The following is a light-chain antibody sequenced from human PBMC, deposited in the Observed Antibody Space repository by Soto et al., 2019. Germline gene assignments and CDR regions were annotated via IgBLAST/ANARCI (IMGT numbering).Light chain of an antibody. V-gene: IGKV1-12*01. CDR1: QGISAW. CDR2: DTS. CDR3: QQSYRFPFT. J-gene: IGKJ2*01. Sequence: DIQMTQSPSTLSASVGDRVTITCRASQGISAWLAWYQQQPGKAPKLLIYDTSILESGVPSRFSGSGSGIHFTLTIRSLQPEDFGTYYCQQSYRFPFTFGQGTKLEIK.